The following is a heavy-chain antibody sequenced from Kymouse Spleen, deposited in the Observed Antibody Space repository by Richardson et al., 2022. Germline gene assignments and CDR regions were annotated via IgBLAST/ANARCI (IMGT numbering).Heavy chain of an antibody. CDR3: ARGKGSSKYYGMDV. CDR2: IWYDGSNK. V-gene: IGHV3-33*01. Sequence: QVQLVESGGGVVQPGRSLRLSCAASGFTFSSYGMHWVRQAPGKGLEWVAVIWYDGSNKYYADSVKGRFTISRDNSKNTLYLQMNSLRAEDTAVYYCARGKGSSKYYGMDVWGQGTTVTVSS. CDR1: GFTFSSYG. D-gene: IGHD6-6*01. J-gene: IGHJ6*02.